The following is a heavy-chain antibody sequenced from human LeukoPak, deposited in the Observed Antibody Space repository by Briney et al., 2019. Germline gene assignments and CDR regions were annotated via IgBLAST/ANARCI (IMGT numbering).Heavy chain of an antibody. CDR3: ARTCSSTSCYYYYGMDV. Sequence: ASVKVPCKASGGTFSSYAISWVRQAPGQGLEWMGRIIPIFGIANYAQKFQGRVTITADKSTSTAYMELSSLRSEDTAVYYCARTCSSTSCYYYYGMDVWGQGTTVTVSS. CDR2: IIPIFGIA. V-gene: IGHV1-69*04. D-gene: IGHD2-2*01. CDR1: GGTFSSYA. J-gene: IGHJ6*02.